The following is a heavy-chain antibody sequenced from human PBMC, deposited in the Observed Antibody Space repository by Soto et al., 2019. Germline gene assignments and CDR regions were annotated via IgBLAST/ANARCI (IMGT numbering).Heavy chain of an antibody. CDR3: TKRVVVEATPSGRGNNLVSGFQ. V-gene: IGHV3-23*01. J-gene: IGHJ1*01. D-gene: IGHD2-15*01. CDR2: ISGSGDTA. Sequence: GKGLEWVSAISGSGDTAYYADSVRGRFTISRDNSKNKLYLQLNSLRTEDTAVYYCTKRVVVEATPSGRGNNLVSGFQ.